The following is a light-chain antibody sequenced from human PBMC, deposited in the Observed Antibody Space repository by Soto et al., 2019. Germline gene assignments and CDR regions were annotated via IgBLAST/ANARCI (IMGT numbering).Light chain of an antibody. Sequence: EIVMTQSPATLSVSPGERATLSCRASQSVSSNLAWYQPKPGQAPRLLIYGASTRATGIPARFSGSGSGTEFTLTISSLQSEDFAVYYCQQYNNWPPKTFGQGIKVEIK. V-gene: IGKV3-15*01. J-gene: IGKJ1*01. CDR1: QSVSSN. CDR2: GAS. CDR3: QQYNNWPPKT.